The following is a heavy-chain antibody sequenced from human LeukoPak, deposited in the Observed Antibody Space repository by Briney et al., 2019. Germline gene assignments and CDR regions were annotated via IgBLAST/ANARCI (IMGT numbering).Heavy chain of an antibody. CDR3: ARYIVSYPHDAFDI. CDR2: ISDSGST. V-gene: IGHV4-39*07. CDR1: GGSITSNRNY. D-gene: IGHD1-26*01. J-gene: IGHJ3*02. Sequence: SETLSLTCIVSGGSITSNRNYWGWIRQPPGKGLEWIGSISDSGSTYYNPSLKSRVTISVDTSKKQFSLKLSSVTAADTAFYYCARYIVSYPHDAFDIWGQGTMVTVSS.